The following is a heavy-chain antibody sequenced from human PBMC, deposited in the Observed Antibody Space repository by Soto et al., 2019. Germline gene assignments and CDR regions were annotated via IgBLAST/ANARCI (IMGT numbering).Heavy chain of an antibody. CDR1: GFTFSSYA. Sequence: GGSLRLSCAASGFTFSSYAMSWVRQAPGKGLEWVSAISGSGGSTYYADSVKGRFTISRDNSKNTLYLQMNSLRAEDTAVYYCAKDSLRLGELYIDYWGQGTLVTVSS. CDR2: ISGSGGST. CDR3: AKDSLRLGELYIDY. D-gene: IGHD3-16*01. J-gene: IGHJ4*02. V-gene: IGHV3-23*01.